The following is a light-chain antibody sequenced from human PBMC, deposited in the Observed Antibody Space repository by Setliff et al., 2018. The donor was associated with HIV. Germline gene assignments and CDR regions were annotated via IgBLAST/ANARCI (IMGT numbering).Light chain of an antibody. J-gene: IGLJ1*01. V-gene: IGLV2-18*02. CDR3: SSYAGSSTYV. CDR1: SSDVGRYNR. CDR2: EVT. Sequence: QSALTQPPSVSGSPGQSVTISCTGTSSDVGRYNRVSWYQQPPGTAPKLMIYEVTNRPSGVPDRFSGSKSGSTASLTISGLQAEDEGDYYCSSYAGSSTYVFGTGTKVTVL.